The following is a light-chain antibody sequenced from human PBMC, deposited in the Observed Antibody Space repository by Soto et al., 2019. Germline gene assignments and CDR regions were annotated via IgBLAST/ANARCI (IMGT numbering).Light chain of an antibody. J-gene: IGKJ2*01. Sequence: EIVLTQSPGTLSLSPGERATLSCTASQSVSRDYLAWYQQKFGQAPRLLIYGASIRATGIPDRFSGSGSGTDFTLTISRLEPEDFAVYYCQQYGSSRDTFGQGTKVEIK. CDR1: QSVSRDY. CDR3: QQYGSSRDT. V-gene: IGKV3-20*01. CDR2: GAS.